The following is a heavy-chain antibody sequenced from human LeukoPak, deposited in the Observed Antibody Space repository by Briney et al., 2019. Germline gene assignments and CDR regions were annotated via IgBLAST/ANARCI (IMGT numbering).Heavy chain of an antibody. CDR3: ARRGRDGYYFDY. Sequence: SETLSLTCAVYGGSFSGYYWSWIRQPPGKGLEWIGYIYYSGSTNYNPSLKSRVTIPVDTSKNQFSLKLSSVTAADTAVYYCARRGRDGYYFDYWGQGTLVTVSS. D-gene: IGHD5-24*01. V-gene: IGHV4-59*08. CDR1: GGSFSGYY. J-gene: IGHJ4*02. CDR2: IYYSGST.